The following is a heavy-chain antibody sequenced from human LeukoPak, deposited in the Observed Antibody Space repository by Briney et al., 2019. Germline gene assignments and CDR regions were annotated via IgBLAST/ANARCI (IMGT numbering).Heavy chain of an antibody. V-gene: IGHV4-59*08. Sequence: SETLSLTCSVSGGSMSDYYWSWIRQTPGKGLEWIGYIYYNGNTNYNPSLESRVTLSVDTSKNQFSLKLSSVTAADTAVYYCARSRWQLVLGFDPWGQGTLVTVSS. CDR3: ARSRWQLVLGFDP. CDR2: IYYNGNT. D-gene: IGHD6-13*01. CDR1: GGSMSDYY. J-gene: IGHJ5*02.